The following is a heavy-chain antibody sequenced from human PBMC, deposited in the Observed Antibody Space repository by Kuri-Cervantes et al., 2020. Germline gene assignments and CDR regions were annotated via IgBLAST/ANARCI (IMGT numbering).Heavy chain of an antibody. V-gene: IGHV4-34*01. CDR1: GGSFSGYY. J-gene: IGHJ6*03. CDR2: INHSGST. CDR3: ARHGDPDWGFYYMDV. Sequence: SETLSLTCAVYGGSFSGYYWSWIRQPPGKGLEWIGEINHSGSTYYNPSLKSRVTISVDTSKRQFSLKLSSVTAADTAVYYCARHGDPDWGFYYMDVWGKGTTVTVSS. D-gene: IGHD3-16*01.